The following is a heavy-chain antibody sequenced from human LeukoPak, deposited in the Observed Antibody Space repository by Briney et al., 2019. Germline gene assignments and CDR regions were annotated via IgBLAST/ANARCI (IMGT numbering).Heavy chain of an antibody. CDR3: AKEGLAAAGKGSDY. CDR1: GFAFSSYG. V-gene: IGHV3-30*02. D-gene: IGHD6-13*01. Sequence: GGSLRLSCAASGFAFSSYGMHWVRQAPGKGLEWVAFIRYDGSNKYYADSVKGRFTISRDNSKNALYLQMNSLRAEDTAVYYCAKEGLAAAGKGSDYWGQGTLVTVSS. J-gene: IGHJ4*02. CDR2: IRYDGSNK.